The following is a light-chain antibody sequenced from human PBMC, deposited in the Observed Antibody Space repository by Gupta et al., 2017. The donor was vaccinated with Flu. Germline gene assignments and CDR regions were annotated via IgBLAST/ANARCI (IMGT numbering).Light chain of an antibody. CDR1: SSDVGGYNY. Sequence: TSSDVGGYNYVSWYQQHPGKAPKLMIYDVNKRPSGVPDRFSGSSSGNTASLTISGLQAEDEADYYCCSYAGTYTWVFGGGTKLTVL. V-gene: IGLV2-11*01. CDR3: CSYAGTYTWV. CDR2: DVN. J-gene: IGLJ3*02.